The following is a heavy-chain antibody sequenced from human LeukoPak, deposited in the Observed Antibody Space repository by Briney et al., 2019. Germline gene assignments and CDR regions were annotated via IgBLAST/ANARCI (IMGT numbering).Heavy chain of an antibody. J-gene: IGHJ4*02. CDR2: IYYSGST. CDR3: ARDYYGSGDFDY. D-gene: IGHD3-10*01. Sequence: SETLSLTCTVSGGSISSYYWSWIRQPPGKGLEWIGYIYYSGSTNYNPSLKSRVTISVDTSKNQFSLKLSSVTAADTAVYYCARDYYGSGDFDYWGQGTLVTVSS. V-gene: IGHV4-59*01. CDR1: GGSISSYY.